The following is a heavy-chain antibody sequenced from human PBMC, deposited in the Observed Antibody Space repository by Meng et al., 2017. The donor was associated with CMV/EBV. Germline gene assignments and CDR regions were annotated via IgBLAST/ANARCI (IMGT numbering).Heavy chain of an antibody. D-gene: IGHD1-20*01. CDR2: ISSSSSTI. V-gene: IGHV3-48*04. CDR3: ARDSRITGNQRLVDY. CDR1: GFTFSSYS. J-gene: IGHJ4*02. Sequence: GESLKISCAASGFTFSSYSMNWVRQAPGKGLEWVSYISSSSSTIYYADSVKGRFTISRNNAKNSLYLQMNSLRAEDTEVYYCARDSRITGNQRLVDYWGQGTLVTVSS.